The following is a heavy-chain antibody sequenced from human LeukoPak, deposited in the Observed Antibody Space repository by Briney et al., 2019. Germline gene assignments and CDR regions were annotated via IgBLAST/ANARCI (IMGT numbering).Heavy chain of an antibody. D-gene: IGHD6-19*01. V-gene: IGHV1-69*13. CDR1: GYTLTELS. CDR2: IIPIFGTA. CDR3: ARVVIGIAVAGTYFDY. Sequence: SVKVSCKVSGYTLTELSMHWVRQAPGKGLEWMGGIIPIFGTANYAQKFQGRVTITADESTSTAYMELSSLRSEDTAVYYCARVVIGIAVAGTYFDYWGQGTLVTVSS. J-gene: IGHJ4*02.